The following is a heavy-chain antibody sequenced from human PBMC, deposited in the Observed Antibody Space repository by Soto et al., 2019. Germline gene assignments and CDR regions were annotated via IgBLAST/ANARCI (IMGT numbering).Heavy chain of an antibody. Sequence: SETMSLTCTVAGGNISSRTCSWGWIRQPPGKGLEWIGSVYYTGSTYYNPSLKSRVTISVATSKNQFSLNLSSVTAADTAVYYCARQYASYPHLFDYWGQGTLVTVSS. CDR1: GGNISSRTCS. D-gene: IGHD1-26*01. CDR3: ARQYASYPHLFDY. V-gene: IGHV4-39*01. CDR2: VYYTGST. J-gene: IGHJ4*02.